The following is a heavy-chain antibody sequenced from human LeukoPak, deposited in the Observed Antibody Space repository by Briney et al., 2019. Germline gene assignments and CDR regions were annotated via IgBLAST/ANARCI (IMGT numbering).Heavy chain of an antibody. Sequence: SETLSLTCTVSGGSISSYYWSWIRQPPGKGLEWIGEINHSGSTNYNPSLKSRVTISVDTSKNQFSLKLSSVTAADTAVYNCARVGGSYPYYYYYMDVWGKGTTVTVSS. CDR3: ARVGGSYPYYYYYMDV. V-gene: IGHV4-34*01. CDR1: GGSISSYY. CDR2: INHSGST. D-gene: IGHD1-26*01. J-gene: IGHJ6*03.